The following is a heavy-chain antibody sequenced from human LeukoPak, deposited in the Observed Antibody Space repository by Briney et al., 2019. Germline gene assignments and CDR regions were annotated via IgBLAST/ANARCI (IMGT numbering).Heavy chain of an antibody. Sequence: SETLSLTCTVSGGSISSYYWSWIRQPPGKGLEWIGYIYYSGSTNYNPSLKSRVTISVDTSKNQFSLKLSSVTAADTAVYYCARHAKQWLANHIDYWGQGTLVTVSS. V-gene: IGHV4-59*08. D-gene: IGHD6-19*01. CDR2: IYYSGST. CDR3: ARHAKQWLANHIDY. J-gene: IGHJ4*02. CDR1: GGSISSYY.